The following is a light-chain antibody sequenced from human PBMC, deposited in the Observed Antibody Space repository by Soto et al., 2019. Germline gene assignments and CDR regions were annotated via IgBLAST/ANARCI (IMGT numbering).Light chain of an antibody. J-gene: IGKJ5*01. Sequence: DIQMTQSPSTVSASVGDSVTITCRASQSITTWLAWYQQRPGKAPKLLIYDVSSLQSGVPSRFSGSGSGTEFTLTISRLEPEDFALYYCQQYGSSPITFGQGTRLEIK. V-gene: IGKV1-5*01. CDR3: QQYGSSPIT. CDR2: DVS. CDR1: QSITTW.